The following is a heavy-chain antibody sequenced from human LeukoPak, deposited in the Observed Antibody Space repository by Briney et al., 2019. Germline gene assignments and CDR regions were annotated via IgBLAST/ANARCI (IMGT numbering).Heavy chain of an antibody. D-gene: IGHD6-13*01. V-gene: IGHV4-31*03. CDR3: ARGGSSSWTNWFDP. Sequence: PSETLSLTCTVSGGSTSSGGYYWSWIRQHPGKGLEWIGYIYYSGSTYYNPSLKSRVTISVDTSKNQFSLKLSSVPAADTAVYYCARGGSSSWTNWFDPWGQGTLVTVSS. CDR1: GGSTSSGGYY. CDR2: IYYSGST. J-gene: IGHJ5*02.